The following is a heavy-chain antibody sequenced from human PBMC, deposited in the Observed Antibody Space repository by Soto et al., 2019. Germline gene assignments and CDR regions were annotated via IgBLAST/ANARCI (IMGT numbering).Heavy chain of an antibody. CDR1: EYSFSTYW. J-gene: IGHJ6*02. CDR3: ARQIRHYDSWSNKYYYYGLDV. D-gene: IGHD3-3*01. Sequence: GESLKISCKGSEYSFSTYWIAWLRQMPGKGLEWPGVIYPGDSDTRYSPSFQGQVTISADKSISTAHLQWSSLKASDTAMYYYARQIRHYDSWSNKYYYYGLDVWGQGTTVTVSS. V-gene: IGHV5-51*01. CDR2: IYPGDSDT.